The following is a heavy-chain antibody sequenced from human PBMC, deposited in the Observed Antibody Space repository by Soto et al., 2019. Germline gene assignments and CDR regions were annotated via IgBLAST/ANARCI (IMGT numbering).Heavy chain of an antibody. J-gene: IGHJ5*02. CDR3: ARDYFDSSDYTTNWFDP. V-gene: IGHV4-39*01. Sequence: PSQTLSLTCSVSGDSISNSRFYWAWIRQPPGEGLEWIGSIYHTRNAYYNPSLKSRVTIFVDTSKNQFSLKLTSVTAADTALYYCARDYFDSSDYTTNWFDPWGQGTLVTVS. CDR1: GDSISNSRFY. D-gene: IGHD3-22*01. CDR2: IYHTRNA.